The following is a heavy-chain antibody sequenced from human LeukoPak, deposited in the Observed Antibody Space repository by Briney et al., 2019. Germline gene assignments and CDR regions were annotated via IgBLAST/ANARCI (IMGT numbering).Heavy chain of an antibody. D-gene: IGHD3-3*01. Sequence: GASVKVSCKASGYTFTSYDINWVRQATGQGLEWMGWISAYNGNTNYAQKLQGRVTMTTDTSTSTAYMELRSLRSDDTAVYYCARGSITIFGVVTNYFDYWGQGTLVTVSS. V-gene: IGHV1-18*01. CDR3: ARGSITIFGVVTNYFDY. CDR1: GYTFTSYD. J-gene: IGHJ4*02. CDR2: ISAYNGNT.